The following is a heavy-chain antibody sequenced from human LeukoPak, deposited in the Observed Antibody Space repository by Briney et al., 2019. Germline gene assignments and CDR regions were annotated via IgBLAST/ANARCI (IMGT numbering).Heavy chain of an antibody. V-gene: IGHV4-34*01. D-gene: IGHD1-7*01. CDR3: ARVSYNWNLYYFDY. CDR1: GGSFSGYY. J-gene: IGHJ4*02. CDR2: INHSGST. Sequence: SETLSLTCAVYGGSFSGYYWSWIRQPPGKGLEWIGEINHSGSTNYNPSLKSRVTISVDTSKNQFSLKLSSVTAADTAVYYCARVSYNWNLYYFDYWGQGTLVTVSS.